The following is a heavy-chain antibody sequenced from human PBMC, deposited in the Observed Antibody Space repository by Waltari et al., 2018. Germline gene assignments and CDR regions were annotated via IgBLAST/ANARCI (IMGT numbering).Heavy chain of an antibody. V-gene: IGHV4-34*01. CDR1: GGSVSGYY. CDR2: INHSGST. CDR3: ASPQGGYSSSWYGYFQH. D-gene: IGHD6-13*01. J-gene: IGHJ1*01. Sequence: QVQLQQWGAGLLKPSETLSLTCAVSGGSVSGYYCRWIRQPPGKGLEWIGEINHSGSTNYNPSLKSRVTISVDTSKNQFSLKLSSVTAADTAVYYCASPQGGYSSSWYGYFQHWGQGTLVTVSS.